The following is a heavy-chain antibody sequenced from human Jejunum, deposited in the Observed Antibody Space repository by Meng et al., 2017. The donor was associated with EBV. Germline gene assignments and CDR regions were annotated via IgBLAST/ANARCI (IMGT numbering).Heavy chain of an antibody. V-gene: IGHV4-30-2*01. J-gene: IGHJ4*02. Sequence: QLKLHESGSGLVKPSDTLSLTCAVSGGSISSGGYSWHWIRQPPGKGLQWIGYIYYSGSAFYNPSLKSRVTLSVDRSKNQFSLNLSSVTAADTAVYYCARGAYFDYWGQGTLVTVSS. CDR2: IYYSGSA. CDR1: GGSISSGGYS. CDR3: ARGAYFDY.